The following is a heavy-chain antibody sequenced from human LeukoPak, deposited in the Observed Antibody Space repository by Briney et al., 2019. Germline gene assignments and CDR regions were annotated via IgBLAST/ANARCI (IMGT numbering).Heavy chain of an antibody. V-gene: IGHV4-59*08. D-gene: IGHD1-26*01. Sequence: SETLSLTCSVSGGSMSSDYWSWIRQSPGKGLEWIGRMFGNGGTNYSPSFQRRATMSVDTSTRRLSLRLNSVTAADTAVYYCARQTAKKWDMPGSFDTWGQGILVTVSS. CDR2: MFGNGGT. J-gene: IGHJ4*02. CDR1: GGSMSSDY. CDR3: ARQTAKKWDMPGSFDT.